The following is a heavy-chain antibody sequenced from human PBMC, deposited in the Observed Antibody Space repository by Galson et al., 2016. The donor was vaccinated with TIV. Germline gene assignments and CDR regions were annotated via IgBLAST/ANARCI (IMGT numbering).Heavy chain of an antibody. CDR1: GGTFISYT. CDR3: AIYDSSGYYSAEFFQQ. D-gene: IGHD3-22*01. Sequence: SVKVSCKASGGTFISYTLSWVRQAPGQGLEWMGRIIPVLGMTNYAQNFQGRVTITADRSTGTAYLELSSLKPGDTAVYYCAIYDSSGYYSAEFFQQWGQGTLLIVSS. J-gene: IGHJ1*01. CDR2: IIPVLGMT. V-gene: IGHV1-69*02.